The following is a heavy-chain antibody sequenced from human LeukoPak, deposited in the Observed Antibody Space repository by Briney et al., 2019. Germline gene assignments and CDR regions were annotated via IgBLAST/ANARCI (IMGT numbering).Heavy chain of an antibody. J-gene: IGHJ4*02. CDR2: IYYSGST. CDR1: GGSISSSSYY. D-gene: IGHD4-17*01. Sequence: SETLSLTCTVSGGSISSSSYYWGWIRQPPGKWLEWIGSIYYSGSTYYNPSLKSRVTISVDTSKNQFSLKLSSVTAADTAVYYCARVRGDYIDYWGQGTLVTVSS. V-gene: IGHV4-39*07. CDR3: ARVRGDYIDY.